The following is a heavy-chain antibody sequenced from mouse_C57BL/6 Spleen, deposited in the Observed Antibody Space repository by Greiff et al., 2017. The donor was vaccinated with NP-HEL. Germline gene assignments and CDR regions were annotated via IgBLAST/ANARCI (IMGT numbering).Heavy chain of an antibody. V-gene: IGHV1-66*01. Sequence: VQLQQSGPELVKPGASVKISCKASGYSFTSYYIHWVKQRPGQGLEWIGWIYPGSGNTKYNEKFKGKATLTADTSSSTAYMQLSSLTSEDSAVYYCARIITTVVARGYFDVWGTGTTVTVSS. J-gene: IGHJ1*03. D-gene: IGHD1-1*01. CDR3: ARIITTVVARGYFDV. CDR2: IYPGSGNT. CDR1: GYSFTSYY.